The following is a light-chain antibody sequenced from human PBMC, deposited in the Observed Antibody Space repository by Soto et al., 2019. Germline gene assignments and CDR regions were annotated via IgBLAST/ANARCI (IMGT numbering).Light chain of an antibody. J-gene: IGKJ5*01. CDR3: QQYGSSPLIS. CDR1: QSVSSSY. CDR2: GAS. V-gene: IGKV3-20*01. Sequence: PGTLSLAPGKRATLSCRASQSVSSSYLAWYQRKPGQAPRLLIYGASSRATGIPDRFSGSGSGRDFTLTISGLEPEDFAVYYCQQYGSSPLISFGQGTRLEI.